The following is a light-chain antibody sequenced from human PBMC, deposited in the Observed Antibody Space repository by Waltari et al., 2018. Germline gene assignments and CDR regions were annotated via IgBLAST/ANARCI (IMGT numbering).Light chain of an antibody. Sequence: DIQMTQSPSTLSASVGDRVTITCRASQSISNWLAWYHQKPGKAPKLLIYKASSLESGVPSRFSGSGSGTEFTLTISSLQPDDFATYYCQQYGTLPLTFGPGTTVDIK. CDR2: KAS. CDR1: QSISNW. J-gene: IGKJ3*01. CDR3: QQYGTLPLT. V-gene: IGKV1-5*03.